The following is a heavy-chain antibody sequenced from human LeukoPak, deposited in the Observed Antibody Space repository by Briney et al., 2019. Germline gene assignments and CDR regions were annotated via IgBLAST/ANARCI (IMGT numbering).Heavy chain of an antibody. D-gene: IGHD3-22*01. J-gene: IGHJ3*02. Sequence: ASVKVSCKASGYTFTSYDINWVRQATGQGLEWMGWMNPNSGNTGYAQKFQGRVTMTRNTSISTAYMELSSLRSEDTAVYYCAREWVEDYYDSSGYYPADAFDIWGQGTMVTVSS. CDR3: AREWVEDYYDSSGYYPADAFDI. V-gene: IGHV1-8*01. CDR1: GYTFTSYD. CDR2: MNPNSGNT.